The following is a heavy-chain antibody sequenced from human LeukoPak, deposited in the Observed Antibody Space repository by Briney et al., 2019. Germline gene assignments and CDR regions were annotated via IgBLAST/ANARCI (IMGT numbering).Heavy chain of an antibody. CDR1: GGSLSSYY. J-gene: IGHJ2*01. V-gene: IGHV4-59*08. CDR3: ARSVPGDYYDSSGPYWYFDL. Sequence: PSETLSLTCTVSGGSLSSYYWSWIRQPPGKGLEWIGYIYYSGSTNYNPSLKSRVTISVDTSKNQFSLKLSSVTAADTAVYYCARSVPGDYYDSSGPYWYFDLWGRGTLVTVSS. D-gene: IGHD3-22*01. CDR2: IYYSGST.